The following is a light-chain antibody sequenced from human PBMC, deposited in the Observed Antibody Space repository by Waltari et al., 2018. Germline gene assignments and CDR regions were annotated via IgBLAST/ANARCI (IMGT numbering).Light chain of an antibody. CDR1: QSVGRS. J-gene: IGKJ1*01. CDR3: QHYVRLPVT. CDR2: GAS. V-gene: IGKV3-20*01. Sequence: EIVLTQSPGTLSLSPGERATLSCWASQSVGRSLAWYQQKRGQAPRILIYGASTRAPGVPDRFSGSGSGTDFSLTISRLEPEDFAVYYCQHYVRLPVTFGQGTKVEI.